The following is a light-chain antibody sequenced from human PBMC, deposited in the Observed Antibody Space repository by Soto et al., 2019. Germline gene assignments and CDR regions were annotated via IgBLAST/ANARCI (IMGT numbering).Light chain of an antibody. CDR2: KAS. CDR3: QQSNSFPWT. J-gene: IGKJ1*01. V-gene: IGKV1-5*03. Sequence: DIQMTQSPSTLSGSVGDRVTITCRASQTISSWLAWYQQKPGKAPKLLIYKASTLKSGVPSRFSGSGSGTDFTLTISSLQPGDFATYYCQQSNSFPWTFGQGTKVDIK. CDR1: QTISSW.